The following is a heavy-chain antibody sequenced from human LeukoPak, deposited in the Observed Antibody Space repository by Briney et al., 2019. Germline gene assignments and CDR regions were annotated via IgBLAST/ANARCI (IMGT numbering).Heavy chain of an antibody. CDR1: GGSISSSSYY. CDR2: IYYSGST. CDR3: ARIAARQNWFDP. D-gene: IGHD6-6*01. V-gene: IGHV4-39*07. Sequence: SETLSLTCTVSGGSISSSSYYWGWIRQPPGKGLEWIGSIYYSGSTYYNPSLKSRVTISVDTSKNQFSLKLSSVTAADTAVYYCARIAARQNWFDPWGQGTLVTVSS. J-gene: IGHJ5*02.